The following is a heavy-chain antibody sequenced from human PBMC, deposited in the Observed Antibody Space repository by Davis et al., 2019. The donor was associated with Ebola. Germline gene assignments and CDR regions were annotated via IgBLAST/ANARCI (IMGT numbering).Heavy chain of an antibody. V-gene: IGHV3-23*01. J-gene: IGHJ4*02. CDR1: GFTFSNNW. D-gene: IGHD3-10*01. CDR2: IRGSGDTT. Sequence: GGSLRLSCTVSGFTFSNNWMSWVRQVPGKGLEWVSGIRGSGDTTYYADSVKGRFTISRDNSKNTLYLEMNSLRADDTAIYFCAKIAGGGWGQGTLVTVSS. CDR3: AKIAGGG.